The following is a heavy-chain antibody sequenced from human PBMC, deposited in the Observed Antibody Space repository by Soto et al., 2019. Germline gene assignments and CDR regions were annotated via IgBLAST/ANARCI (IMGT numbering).Heavy chain of an antibody. Sequence: QLQLQESGPGLVKPSETLSLTCTVSGGSISSSSYYWGWIRQPPGKGLEWIGSIYYSGSTYYNPSLKSRVTISVDTSKNQFSLKLSSVTAADTAVYYCARHIYDILTGSAGEYFDYWGQGTLVTVSS. V-gene: IGHV4-39*01. CDR1: GGSISSSSYY. J-gene: IGHJ4*02. CDR3: ARHIYDILTGSAGEYFDY. D-gene: IGHD3-9*01. CDR2: IYYSGST.